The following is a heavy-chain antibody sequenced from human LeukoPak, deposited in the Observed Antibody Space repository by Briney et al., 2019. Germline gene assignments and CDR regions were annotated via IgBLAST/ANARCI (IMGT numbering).Heavy chain of an antibody. J-gene: IGHJ4*02. Sequence: GGSLRLSCAASGFSFSSYAMRWVRQAPGKGLECADSVKGRFTISRDNSKNTLYLQMNSLRAEDTAVYYCAKLSTGYRSSWSHFDYWGQGTLLTVSS. CDR1: GFSFSSYA. D-gene: IGHD6-13*01. V-gene: IGHV3-23*01. CDR3: AKLSTGYRSSWSHFDY.